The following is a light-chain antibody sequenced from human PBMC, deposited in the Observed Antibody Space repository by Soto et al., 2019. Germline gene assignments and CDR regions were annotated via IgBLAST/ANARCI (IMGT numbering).Light chain of an antibody. Sequence: EIVLTQSPGTLSLSPGERAALSCRASQSVSSSFLAWYRHKPGQAPRLLIHGASSRATGIPDRFSGSGSGTDFTLTISRLEPEDFAVYHCQQYVGSSRTFGQGTKVDI. V-gene: IGKV3-20*01. J-gene: IGKJ1*01. CDR2: GAS. CDR3: QQYVGSSRT. CDR1: QSVSSSF.